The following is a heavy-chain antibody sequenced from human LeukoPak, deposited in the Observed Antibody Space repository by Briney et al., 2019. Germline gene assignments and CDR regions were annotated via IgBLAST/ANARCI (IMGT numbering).Heavy chain of an antibody. D-gene: IGHD3-22*01. CDR1: GFTFTTYA. J-gene: IGHJ2*01. Sequence: GGSLRLSCAASGFTFTTYAMNWVRQAPGKGLERVSVISGSGGSTYYADSVKGRFTISRDNSKNTLYLEVNSLRAEDTAVYYCATAFYFDSSGPYWYFDLWGRGTLVTVSS. CDR3: ATAFYFDSSGPYWYFDL. CDR2: ISGSGGST. V-gene: IGHV3-23*01.